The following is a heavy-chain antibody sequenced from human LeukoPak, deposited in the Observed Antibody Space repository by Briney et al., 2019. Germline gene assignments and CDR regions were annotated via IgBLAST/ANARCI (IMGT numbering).Heavy chain of an antibody. D-gene: IGHD6-6*01. CDR3: ARDRHGYYYHYMDV. CDR1: GFTFSSYS. CDR2: ISSSSSYI. J-gene: IGHJ6*03. V-gene: IGHV3-21*04. Sequence: GGSLRLSCAASGFTFSSYSMNWVRQAPGKGLEWVSSISSSSSYIYYADSVKGRFTISRDNSKNTLYLQMNSLRAEDTAVYYCARDRHGYYYHYMDVWGKGTTVTISS.